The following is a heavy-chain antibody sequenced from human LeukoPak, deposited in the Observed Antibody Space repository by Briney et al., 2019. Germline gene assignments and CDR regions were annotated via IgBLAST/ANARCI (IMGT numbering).Heavy chain of an antibody. V-gene: IGHV3-23*01. CDR3: ARDLSFDY. CDR1: GFTFSTYG. Sequence: PGGSLRLSCAASGFTFSTYGMTWVRQAPGKGLEWVSAISGSGGSTYYADSVKGRFTISRDNSKNTLYLQMNSLRAEDTAVYYCARDLSFDYWGQGTLVTVSS. CDR2: ISGSGGST. J-gene: IGHJ4*02.